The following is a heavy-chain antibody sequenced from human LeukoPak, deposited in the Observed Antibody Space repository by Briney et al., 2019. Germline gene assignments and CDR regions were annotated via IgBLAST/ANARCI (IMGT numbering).Heavy chain of an antibody. V-gene: IGHV3-33*01. CDR1: GFAFSNYG. CDR3: ARQTTVATDC. D-gene: IGHD4-23*01. CDR2: IWFDGSNK. J-gene: IGHJ4*02. Sequence: GGSLRLSCAASGFAFSNYGMHWVRQAPGKGLEWVALIWFDGSNKYYADSVKGRFTISRDNSNNTLYLQMNSLRVEDTALYYCARQTTVATDCWGQGTLVTVSS.